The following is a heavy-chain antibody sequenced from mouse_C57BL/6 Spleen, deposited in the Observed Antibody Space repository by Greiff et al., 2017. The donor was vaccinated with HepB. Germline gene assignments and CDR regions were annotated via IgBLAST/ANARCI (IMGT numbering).Heavy chain of an antibody. V-gene: IGHV1-52*01. CDR1: GYTFTSYW. J-gene: IGHJ3*01. CDR3: ARSIGSDHYYGSSYRFAY. Sequence: QVQLQQPGAELVRPGSSVKLSCKASGYTFTSYWMHWVKQRPIQGLEWIGNIDPSDSETHYNQKFKDKATLTVDKSSSTAYMQLSSLTSEDSAVYYCARSIGSDHYYGSSYRFAYWGQGTLVTVSA. D-gene: IGHD1-1*01. CDR2: IDPSDSET.